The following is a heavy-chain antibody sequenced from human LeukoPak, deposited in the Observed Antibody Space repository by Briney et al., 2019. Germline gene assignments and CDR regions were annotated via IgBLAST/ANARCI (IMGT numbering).Heavy chain of an antibody. J-gene: IGHJ3*02. Sequence: SETLSLTCTVSGGSISSSSYYWGWIRQPPGKGLEWIGSIYYSGSTYYNPSLKSRVTISVDTSKNQFSLKLSSVTAADTAVYYCARVGIRIAAAGTDWRRGAFDIWGQGTMVTVSS. D-gene: IGHD6-13*01. CDR1: GGSISSSSYY. CDR3: ARVGIRIAAAGTDWRRGAFDI. V-gene: IGHV4-39*07. CDR2: IYYSGST.